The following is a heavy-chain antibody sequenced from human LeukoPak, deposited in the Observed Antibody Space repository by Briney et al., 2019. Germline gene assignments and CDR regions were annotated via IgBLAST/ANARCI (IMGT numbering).Heavy chain of an antibody. CDR2: INHSGST. J-gene: IGHJ4*02. D-gene: IGHD3-10*01. CDR3: ARHATYYYGTGSYLFDY. Sequence: SETLSLTCAVYGGSFSGYYWSWIRQPPGKGLEWIGEINHSGSTNYNPSLKSRVTISVDTSKNQFSLKLSSVTAADTAVYYCARHATYYYGTGSYLFDYWGQGTLVTVSS. CDR1: GGSFSGYY. V-gene: IGHV4-34*01.